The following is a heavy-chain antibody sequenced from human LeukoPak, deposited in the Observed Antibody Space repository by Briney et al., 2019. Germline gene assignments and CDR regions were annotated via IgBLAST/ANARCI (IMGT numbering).Heavy chain of an antibody. CDR2: MNPNSGNT. Sequence: GASVKVSCKASGYTFTSYDINWVRQATGQGLEWMGWMNPNSGNTGYAQKFQGRVTMTRNTSISTAYMELSSLRSEDTAVYYCARDIIAARRRKGGNWFDPWGQGTLVTVSS. CDR3: ARDIIAARRRKGGNWFDP. CDR1: GYTFTSYD. J-gene: IGHJ5*02. D-gene: IGHD6-6*01. V-gene: IGHV1-8*01.